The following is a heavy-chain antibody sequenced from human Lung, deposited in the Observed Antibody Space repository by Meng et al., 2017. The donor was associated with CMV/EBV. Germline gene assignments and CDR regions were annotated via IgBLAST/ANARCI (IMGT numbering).Heavy chain of an antibody. Sequence: SGFIFSNIWVTWVRQAPGKGLEWVGHIKSKINGGTADYAAPVKGRFTFSRDESKSTVYLQMNSLKTEDTAVYYCRVYFETQTGGSDVWGQGTGVTVSS. CDR1: GFIFSNIW. CDR3: RVYFETQTGGSDV. V-gene: IGHV3-15*01. D-gene: IGHD2-15*01. J-gene: IGHJ3*01. CDR2: IKSKINGGTA.